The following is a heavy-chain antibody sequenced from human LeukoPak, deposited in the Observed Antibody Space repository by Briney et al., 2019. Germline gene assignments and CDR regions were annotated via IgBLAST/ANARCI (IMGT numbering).Heavy chain of an antibody. Sequence: PSETLSLTCTVSGGSFSSSSYYWGWIRQPPGKGLEWIGSISYRGNNYHNPSLKSRVTMSVDTSKNQFSLKVSSVTAADTAVYYCARVFDSGSQAYFYYMDVWGKGTTVTISS. J-gene: IGHJ6*03. CDR1: GGSFSSSSYY. D-gene: IGHD3-10*01. CDR2: ISYRGNN. V-gene: IGHV4-39*07. CDR3: ARVFDSGSQAYFYYMDV.